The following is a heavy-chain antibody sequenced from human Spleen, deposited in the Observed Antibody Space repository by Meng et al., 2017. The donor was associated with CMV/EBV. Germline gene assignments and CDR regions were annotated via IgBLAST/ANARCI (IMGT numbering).Heavy chain of an antibody. CDR2: IWYDGNSR. V-gene: IGHV3-33*01. Sequence: FSNYVMHWVRQAPGKGLEWVAVIWYDGNSRYYADSVKGRFTISRDTSKNTLYLQMNSLRAEDTAVYYCARTIKDIVVVPAAHYYFDYWGQGTLVTVSS. D-gene: IGHD2-2*01. CDR1: FSNYV. J-gene: IGHJ4*02. CDR3: ARTIKDIVVVPAAHYYFDY.